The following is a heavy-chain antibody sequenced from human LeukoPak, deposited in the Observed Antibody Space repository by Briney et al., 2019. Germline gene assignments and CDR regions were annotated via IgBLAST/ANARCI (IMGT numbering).Heavy chain of an antibody. CDR2: ISGSGGST. Sequence: GGSLRLSCAASGFTFSSYAMSWVRQAPGKGLEWVSAISGSGGSTYYAGSVKGRFTISRDNSKNTLYLQMNSLRAEDTAVYYCAKDRYSGRSPNWFDPWGQGTLVTVSS. J-gene: IGHJ5*02. V-gene: IGHV3-23*01. D-gene: IGHD1-26*01. CDR1: GFTFSSYA. CDR3: AKDRYSGRSPNWFDP.